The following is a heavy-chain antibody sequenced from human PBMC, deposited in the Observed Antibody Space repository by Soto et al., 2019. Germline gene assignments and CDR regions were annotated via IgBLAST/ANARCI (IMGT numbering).Heavy chain of an antibody. Sequence: QVQLVESGGGVVQPGRSLRLSCAASGFTFSSYGMHWVRQAPGKGLEWVAVIWYDGRNKYYADSVKGRFTISRDNSKNNLYLQMNSLRAEDTAVYYCARDSSSWFNWFDPWGQGTLVTVSS. CDR2: IWYDGRNK. J-gene: IGHJ5*02. V-gene: IGHV3-33*01. D-gene: IGHD6-13*01. CDR1: GFTFSSYG. CDR3: ARDSSSWFNWFDP.